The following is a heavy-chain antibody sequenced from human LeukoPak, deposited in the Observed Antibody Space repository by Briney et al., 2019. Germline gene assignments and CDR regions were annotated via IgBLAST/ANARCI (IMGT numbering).Heavy chain of an antibody. CDR3: ARGGSGISNAFDI. D-gene: IGHD3-10*01. V-gene: IGHV4-59*01. J-gene: IGHJ3*02. CDR1: GGSISGYY. Sequence: PSETLSLTCTVSGGSISGYYYNWIRQPPGKGLGWIGYIYYSGSTNYNPSLKSRVTISLDTSKNQFSLKLSSVTTADTAVYYCARGGSGISNAFDIWGQGRMVTVSS. CDR2: IYYSGST.